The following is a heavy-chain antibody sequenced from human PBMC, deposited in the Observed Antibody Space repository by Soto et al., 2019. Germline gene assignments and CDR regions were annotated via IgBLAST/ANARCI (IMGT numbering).Heavy chain of an antibody. V-gene: IGHV3-11*01. Sequence: GGSLILSCAASGFSFSDYYMSWIRQAPGKGLEWVSLISTSGSNTDYADSVKGRFTISRDNAKNSLSLQMNSLRAEDTAVYYCANLAKNYYHYMDVWGKGTTVTVSS. J-gene: IGHJ6*03. D-gene: IGHD1-26*01. CDR1: GFSFSDYY. CDR3: ANLAKNYYHYMDV. CDR2: ISTSGSNT.